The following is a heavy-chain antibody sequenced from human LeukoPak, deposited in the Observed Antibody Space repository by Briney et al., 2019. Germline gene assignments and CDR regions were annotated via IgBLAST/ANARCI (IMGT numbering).Heavy chain of an antibody. J-gene: IGHJ5*02. CDR3: ARHIVVVPAAIYWFDP. CDR2: IYTSGST. CDR1: GGSIGSYY. D-gene: IGHD2-2*02. Sequence: PSETLSLTCTVAGGSIGSYYWSWIRQPPGKGLEWIGYIYTSGSTNYNPSLKSRVTISVDTSKNQFSLKLSSVTAADTAVYYCARHIVVVPAAIYWFDPWGQGTLVTVSS. V-gene: IGHV4-4*09.